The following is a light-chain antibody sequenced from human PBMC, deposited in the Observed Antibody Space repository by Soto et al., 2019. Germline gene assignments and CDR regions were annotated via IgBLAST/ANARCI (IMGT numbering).Light chain of an antibody. J-gene: IGLJ1*01. CDR2: DVS. CDR1: SSDVGGYNY. Sequence: QSALTQPRSVSGSPGQSVTIPCTGTSSDVGGYNYVSWYQQHPGKAPKLMIYDVSKRPSGVPDRFSGSKSGNTASLTISGLQAEDEADYYCCSYAGSYRGVFGTGTKLTVL. CDR3: CSYAGSYRGV. V-gene: IGLV2-11*01.